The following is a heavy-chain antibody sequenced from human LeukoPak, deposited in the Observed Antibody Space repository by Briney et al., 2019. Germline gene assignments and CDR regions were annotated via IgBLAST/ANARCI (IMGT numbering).Heavy chain of an antibody. V-gene: IGHV3-30*04. CDR1: GFTFSSYA. D-gene: IGHD3-10*01. J-gene: IGHJ4*02. Sequence: GGSLRLSCAASGFTFSSYAMHWVRQAPGKGLEWVAVISYDGSNKYYADSVKGRFTISRDNSKNTLYLQMNSLRAEDTAVYYCARELGTEVWGQGTLVTVSS. CDR2: ISYDGSNK. CDR3: ARELGTEV.